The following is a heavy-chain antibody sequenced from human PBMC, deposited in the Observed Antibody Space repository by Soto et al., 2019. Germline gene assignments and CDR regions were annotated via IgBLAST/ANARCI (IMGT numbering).Heavy chain of an antibody. Sequence: GASVKVSCKASGYTFTSYGISWVRQAPGQGLEWMGWISAYNGNTNYAQKLQGRVTMTTDTSTSTAYMELRSLRSDDTAVYYCGVLRFLEVTLTDDYWGQGTLVTVSS. CDR1: GYTFTSYG. CDR3: GVLRFLEVTLTDDY. CDR2: ISAYNGNT. J-gene: IGHJ4*02. D-gene: IGHD3-3*01. V-gene: IGHV1-18*01.